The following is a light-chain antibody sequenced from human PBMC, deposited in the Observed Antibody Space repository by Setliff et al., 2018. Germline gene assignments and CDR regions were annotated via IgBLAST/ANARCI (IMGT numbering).Light chain of an antibody. J-gene: IGLJ1*01. CDR2: DVT. V-gene: IGLV2-8*01. CDR3: SSYADSNIVL. CDR1: SNDIGRYSY. Sequence: QSVLTQPPSASGSPGQSVTISCTGTSNDIGRYSYVSWYQQHSGRAPKLTIYDVTKRPSGVPDRFSGSKSGNTASLTVSGLQAEDEADYYCSSYADSNIVLFGTGTKVTVL.